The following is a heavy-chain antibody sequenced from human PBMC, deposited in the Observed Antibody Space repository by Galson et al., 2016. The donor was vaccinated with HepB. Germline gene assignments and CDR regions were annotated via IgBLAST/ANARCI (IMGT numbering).Heavy chain of an antibody. CDR3: AHSSRGGEYVGDHPTYYFDY. D-gene: IGHD2/OR15-2a*01. J-gene: IGHJ4*02. CDR2: VYWDDDK. V-gene: IGHV2-5*02. CDR1: GFALSGGGVG. Sequence: PALVKPTQTPTLTCTFSGFALSGGGVGVGWIRQPPGKALEWLALVYWDDDKRYSPSLQSRLTITKDTSKNQVVLIMTNMDPVDTATYYCAHSSRGGEYVGDHPTYYFDYWGQGTLVTVSS.